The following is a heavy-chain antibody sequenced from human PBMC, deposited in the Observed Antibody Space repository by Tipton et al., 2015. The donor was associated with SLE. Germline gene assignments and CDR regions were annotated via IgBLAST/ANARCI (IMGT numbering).Heavy chain of an antibody. CDR1: GGSISSGSYY. CDR3: AREAYFDY. Sequence: TLSLTCTVSGGSISSGSYYWSWIRQPAGKGLEWIGRIYTSGSTNYNPSLKSRVTISVDTSKNQFSLKLSSVTAADTAVYYCAREAYFDYRGQGTLVTVSS. V-gene: IGHV4-61*02. CDR2: IYTSGST. J-gene: IGHJ4*02.